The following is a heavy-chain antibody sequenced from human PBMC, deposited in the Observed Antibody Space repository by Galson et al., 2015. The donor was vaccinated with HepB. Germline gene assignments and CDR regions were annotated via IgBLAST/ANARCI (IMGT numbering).Heavy chain of an antibody. CDR1: GFILSNYV. V-gene: IGHV3-23*01. J-gene: IGHJ4*02. CDR3: AKFDYGGY. Sequence: SLRLSCADSGFILSNYVMNWVRQAPGKGLEWVSGISDSDGRTDYADSVKGRFTISRDNSKNTLFLQMNSLRAEDTAVYYCAKFDYGGYWGQGTLVTVSS. CDR2: ISDSDGRT.